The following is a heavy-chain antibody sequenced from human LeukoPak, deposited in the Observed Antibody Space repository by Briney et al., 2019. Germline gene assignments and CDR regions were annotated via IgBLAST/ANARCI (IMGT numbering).Heavy chain of an antibody. V-gene: IGHV4-59*01. CDR1: GGSISSYF. Sequence: SDTLSLTCTVSGGSISSYFWSWLRQPPGKGLEWIGYIYYSGSTNYNPSLKSRVTISVDTSKNQFSLKLSSVPAADTAVYYCARDIAAAAHYMDVWGKGTTVTISS. CDR3: ARDIAAAAHYMDV. J-gene: IGHJ6*03. CDR2: IYYSGST. D-gene: IGHD6-13*01.